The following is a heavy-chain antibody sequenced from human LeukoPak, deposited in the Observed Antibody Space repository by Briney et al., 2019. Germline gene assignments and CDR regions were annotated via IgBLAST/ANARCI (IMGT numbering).Heavy chain of an antibody. V-gene: IGHV1-18*01. CDR1: GYTFTTYG. J-gene: IGHJ5*02. D-gene: IGHD2-15*01. CDR2: FSGYNGKT. Sequence: ASVKLSCKASGYTFTTYGITWVRQAPGQGLEWMGWFSGYNGKTKYAQKLQDRVTMTTDTSTTTAYMELRSLRSDDTAVYYCERAGAVVDNWFDPWGQGTLVTVSS. CDR3: ERAGAVVDNWFDP.